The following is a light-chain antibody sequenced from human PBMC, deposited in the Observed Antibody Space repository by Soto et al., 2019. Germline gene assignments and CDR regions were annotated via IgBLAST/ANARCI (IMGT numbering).Light chain of an antibody. CDR2: DDG. J-gene: IGLJ2*01. CDR3: QVWDTTNPVI. V-gene: IGLV3-21*02. CDR1: NIEIKS. Sequence: SYELTQPPSVSVAPGQTARITRGGNNIEIKSVHWYHQKPGQAPVLVVYDDGDRTTGIPERFSGSKSGNTATLTTSRVEAGDEADYYCQVWDTTNPVIFGGGTK.